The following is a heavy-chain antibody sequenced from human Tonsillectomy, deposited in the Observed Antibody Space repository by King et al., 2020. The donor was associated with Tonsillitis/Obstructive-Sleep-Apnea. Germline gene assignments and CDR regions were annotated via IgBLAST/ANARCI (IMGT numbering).Heavy chain of an antibody. J-gene: IGHJ5*02. Sequence: QLVQSGAEVKKPGSSVKVSCKASGGTFSTYAISWMRQAPGQGLEWMGGIIPIFGTANYAQKFQGRVTITADESTSTAYMELSSLRSEDTAVYYCASGHSLRFLHWFDPWGQGTLVTVSS. CDR2: IIPIFGTA. V-gene: IGHV1-69*01. CDR1: GGTFSTYA. CDR3: ASGHSLRFLHWFDP. D-gene: IGHD3-3*01.